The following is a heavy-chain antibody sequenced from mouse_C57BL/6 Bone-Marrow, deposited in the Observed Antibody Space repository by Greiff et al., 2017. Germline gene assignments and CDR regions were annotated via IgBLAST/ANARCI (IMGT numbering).Heavy chain of an antibody. CDR3: ARSGAAGPYYFDY. CDR2: IDPSDSYT. Sequence: QVQLQQPGAELVKPGASVKLSCKASGYTFTSYWMQWVKQRPGQGLEWIGEIDPSDSYTNYNQKFKGKATLTVDTSSSTAYMQISSLTSEDSAVYYCARSGAAGPYYFDYWGQGTTLTVSS. CDR1: GYTFTSYW. J-gene: IGHJ2*01. V-gene: IGHV1-50*01. D-gene: IGHD6-1*01.